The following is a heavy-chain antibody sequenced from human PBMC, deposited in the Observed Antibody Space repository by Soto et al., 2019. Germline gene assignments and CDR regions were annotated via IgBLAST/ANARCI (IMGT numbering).Heavy chain of an antibody. CDR1: GDSFSDYY. Sequence: PSETLSLTCTVSGDSFSDYYWNWIRQVPGKGLEWIGFVFHSATTSYNPSLKTRVAISDDTSKKQFSLRLTSVTAADTAIYYCARGHYSSGWPIDHWGQGILVT. V-gene: IGHV4-59*01. J-gene: IGHJ4*02. CDR2: VFHSATT. CDR3: ARGHYSSGWPIDH. D-gene: IGHD6-19*01.